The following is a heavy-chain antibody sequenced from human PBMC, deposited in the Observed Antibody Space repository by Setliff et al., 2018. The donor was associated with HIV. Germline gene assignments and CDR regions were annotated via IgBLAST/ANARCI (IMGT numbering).Heavy chain of an antibody. CDR2: IIPIFGTA. Sequence: SVKVSCKASGGTFSSYAISWVRQAPGQGLEWMGGIIPIFGTANYAQKFQGRVTITTDESTSTAYMGLSSLRSEDTAVYYCARYHCSGGSCYFPYFDYWGQGTLVTVSS. J-gene: IGHJ4*02. CDR3: ARYHCSGGSCYFPYFDY. D-gene: IGHD2-15*01. CDR1: GGTFSSYA. V-gene: IGHV1-69*05.